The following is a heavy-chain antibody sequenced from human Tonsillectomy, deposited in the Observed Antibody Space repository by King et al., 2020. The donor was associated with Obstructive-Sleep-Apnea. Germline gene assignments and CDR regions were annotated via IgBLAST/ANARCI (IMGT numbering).Heavy chain of an antibody. J-gene: IGHJ4*02. CDR1: GITFSTYA. Sequence: VQLVESGGGLVQPGGSLRLYCAASGITFSTYAMSWVRQAPGRGLEWVSSISGSGGSTYYADSVKGRFTISSDNSKNTLYLQMNSLRAEDTAEYYCAKVLSSAWYGEPLGYWGQGTLVTVSS. D-gene: IGHD3-10*01. V-gene: IGHV3-23*04. CDR2: ISGSGGST. CDR3: AKVLSSAWYGEPLGY.